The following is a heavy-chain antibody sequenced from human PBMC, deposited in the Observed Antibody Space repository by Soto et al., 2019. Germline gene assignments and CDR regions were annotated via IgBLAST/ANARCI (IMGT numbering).Heavy chain of an antibody. D-gene: IGHD3-10*01. Sequence: QVQLVQSGAEEKKPGASVKVSCNASGSTFRDYAIHWVRKAHGQRPEWMGWINAGNGNTKYSQKFQGRVPITRETSASTAYMELSSLRADDTAVYYCARGTPVGFDPWGQGTLVTVSS. CDR1: GSTFRDYA. CDR3: ARGTPVGFDP. V-gene: IGHV1-3*05. CDR2: INAGNGNT. J-gene: IGHJ5*02.